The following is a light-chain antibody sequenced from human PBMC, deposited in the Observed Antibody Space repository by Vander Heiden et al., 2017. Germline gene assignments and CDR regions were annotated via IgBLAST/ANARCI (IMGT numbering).Light chain of an antibody. CDR3: QVWDSSSDHREV. CDR2: DDS. Sequence: SYVLTQPPSGSVAPGQTARITCGGSNTGSKSGHWYQQKPGQAPGMVVYDDSDRPSGITERFSGSNSGNTATLTSSRVDAGDEAGYYCQVWDSSSDHREVFGGGTKLTVL. J-gene: IGLJ2*01. CDR1: NTGSKS. V-gene: IGLV3-21*02.